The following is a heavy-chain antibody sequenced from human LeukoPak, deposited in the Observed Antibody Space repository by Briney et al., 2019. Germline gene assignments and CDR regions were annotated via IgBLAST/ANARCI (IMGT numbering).Heavy chain of an antibody. CDR3: ARLLRNCSGGSCFPGWFDP. V-gene: IGHV4-59*01. CDR1: GGSISGYY. Sequence: SETLSLTCTVSGGSISGYYWSWIRQPPGKGLEWIGYIYYSGSTNNNPSLKRRVTISVDTSKNQFSLKLSSVTAADTAVYYCARLLRNCSGGSCFPGWFDPWGQGTLVTVSS. J-gene: IGHJ5*02. CDR2: IYYSGST. D-gene: IGHD2-15*01.